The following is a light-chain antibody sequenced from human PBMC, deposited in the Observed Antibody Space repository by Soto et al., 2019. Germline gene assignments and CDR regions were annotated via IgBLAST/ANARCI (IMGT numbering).Light chain of an antibody. CDR3: QQYNNWPLT. V-gene: IGKV3-15*01. Sequence: EIVMTQSPATLFVSPGERATLSCRASQSVSSNLAWYQQKPGQAPRLLIYVASTRATGIPARFSGSGSGTDLTLTISSLQSEDFAVYYCQQYNNWPLTFGGGTKVEIK. J-gene: IGKJ4*01. CDR2: VAS. CDR1: QSVSSN.